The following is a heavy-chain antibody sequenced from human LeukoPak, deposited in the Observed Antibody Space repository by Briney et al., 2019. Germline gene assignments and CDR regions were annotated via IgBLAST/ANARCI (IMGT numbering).Heavy chain of an antibody. Sequence: PSETLSLTCIVSNDPVTTSHWWSWVRQAPGKGLEWIGEEYHTGSHNYNPSLKGRVSISAEKSKNEVSLKLTSVTAADTAIYYCAAGYMTVWSTSLDLWAQKLLVTVSS. CDR2: EYHTGSH. CDR1: NDPVTTSHW. V-gene: IGHV4/OR15-8*01. CDR3: AAGYMTVWSTSLDL. D-gene: IGHD1-1*01. J-gene: IGHJ4*02.